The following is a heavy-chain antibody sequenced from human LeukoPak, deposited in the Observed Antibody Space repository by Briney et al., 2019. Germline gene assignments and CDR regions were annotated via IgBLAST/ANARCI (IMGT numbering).Heavy chain of an antibody. CDR2: INPNSGGT. Sequence: GASVKVSCKASGYTFTGYYMHWVRQAPGQGLEWMGWINPNSGGTNYAQKFQGRVTMTRDTSISTAYMELSRLRSDDTAVYYCARGVRQWLTRNWFDPWGQGTLVTVSS. CDR1: GYTFTGYY. J-gene: IGHJ5*02. CDR3: ARGVRQWLTRNWFDP. V-gene: IGHV1-2*02. D-gene: IGHD6-19*01.